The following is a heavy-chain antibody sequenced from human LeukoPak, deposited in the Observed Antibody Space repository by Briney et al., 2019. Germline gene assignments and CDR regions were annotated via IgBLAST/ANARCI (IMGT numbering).Heavy chain of an antibody. CDR1: GYTFTTYG. V-gene: IGHV1-18*01. J-gene: IGHJ5*02. Sequence: ASVKVSCKASGYTFTTYGITWVRQAPGQGLEWMGWISANNGNTNYAQNLQGRVTMTTETSTSTAHMELRSLRSDDTAVYYCARHATKYTWFDPWGQGTLVTVSS. CDR3: ARHATKYTWFDP. D-gene: IGHD5-12*01. CDR2: ISANNGNT.